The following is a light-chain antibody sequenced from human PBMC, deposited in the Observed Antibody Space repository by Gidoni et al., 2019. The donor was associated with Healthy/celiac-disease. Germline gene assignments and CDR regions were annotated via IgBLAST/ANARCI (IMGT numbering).Light chain of an antibody. J-gene: IGKJ1*01. V-gene: IGKV3-15*01. Sequence: EIVVTQSPATLSVSPGERATLSCRASQSVSSNLAWYQQKPGASTRATGIPARFSGSGSGTEFTLTISSLQSEDFAVYYCQQYNNWPHVTFGQGTKVEIK. CDR3: QQYNNWPHVT. CDR1: QSVSSN. CDR2: AS.